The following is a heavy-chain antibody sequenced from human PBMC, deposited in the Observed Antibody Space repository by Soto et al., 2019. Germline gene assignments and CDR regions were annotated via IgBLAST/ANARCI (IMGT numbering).Heavy chain of an antibody. CDR3: ARLNRDSSGYYYLFDN. CDR1: GGSISSYY. Sequence: SETLSLTCTVSGGSISSYYLSWIRQPPGKGLEWIGCIYYSGSTDYNPSLKSRVTISVDTSKNQFSLKLSSVTAADTAVYYCARLNRDSSGYYYLFDNWGQGTLVTVSS. CDR2: IYYSGST. D-gene: IGHD3-22*01. V-gene: IGHV4-59*01. J-gene: IGHJ4*02.